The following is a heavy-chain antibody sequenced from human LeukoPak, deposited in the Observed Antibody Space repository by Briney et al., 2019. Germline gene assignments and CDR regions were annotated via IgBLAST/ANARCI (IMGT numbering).Heavy chain of an antibody. J-gene: IGHJ5*02. CDR1: GDSVSSSNYY. V-gene: IGHV4-61*01. CDR3: ARVHYSNYHNWFAP. D-gene: IGHD4-11*01. CDR2: IHYGGNT. Sequence: PSETLSLTCAVSGDSVSSSNYYWSWIRQPPGKGLEWIGYIHYGGNTNYNPSLKSRVTISVDTSKNQFSLKLSSVTAADTHVHYCARVHYSNYHNWFAPWPQEPLLTVPT.